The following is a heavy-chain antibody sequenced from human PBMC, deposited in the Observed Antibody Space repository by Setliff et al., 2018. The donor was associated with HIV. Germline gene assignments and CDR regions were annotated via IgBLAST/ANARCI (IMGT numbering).Heavy chain of an antibody. V-gene: IGHV5-51*01. J-gene: IGHJ3*01. CDR2: IHPGDSDV. Sequence: PGESLKISCKGSGYSFRSYCIGWVRQRPGKGLEWMGIIHPGDSDVKYSPSFQAQVTISADKSINTAYVQWSSLEASDTAMYYCASPGYCSSPNCMNVFNFWGHGTMVTVSS. CDR1: GYSFRSYC. D-gene: IGHD2-2*01. CDR3: ASPGYCSSPNCMNVFNF.